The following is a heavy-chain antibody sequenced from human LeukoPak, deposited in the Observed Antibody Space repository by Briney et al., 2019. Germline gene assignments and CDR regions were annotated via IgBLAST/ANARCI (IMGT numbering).Heavy chain of an antibody. CDR3: AREPPASCRIDF. J-gene: IGHJ4*02. Sequence: ASVTVSYKASGYTLTSYNMHWVRQAPGQALEWMGIISPVSTYYPPQFQGRVTMTRDTSTSTVYMDLSSLRSEDTAVYYCAREPPASCRIDFWGQGSLVTVSS. CDR1: GYTLTSYN. V-gene: IGHV1-46*01. CDR2: ISPVST.